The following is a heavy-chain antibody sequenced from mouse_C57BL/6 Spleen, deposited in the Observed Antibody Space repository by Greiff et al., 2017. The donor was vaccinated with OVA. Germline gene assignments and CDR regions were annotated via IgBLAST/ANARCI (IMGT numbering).Heavy chain of an antibody. D-gene: IGHD2-4*01. J-gene: IGHJ2*01. CDR3: ARQNDYEDY. CDR1: GFTFSSYG. Sequence: EVKVVESGGDLVKPGGSLKLSCAASGFTFSSYGMSWVRQTPDKRLEWVATISSGGSYTYYPDSVKGRFTISRDNAKNTLYLQMSSLKSEDTAMYYCARQNDYEDYWGQGTTLTVSS. V-gene: IGHV5-6*01. CDR2: ISSGGSYT.